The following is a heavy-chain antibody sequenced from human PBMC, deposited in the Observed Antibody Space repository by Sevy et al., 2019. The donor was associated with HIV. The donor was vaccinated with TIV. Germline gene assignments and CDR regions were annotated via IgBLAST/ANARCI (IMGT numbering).Heavy chain of an antibody. V-gene: IGHV3-49*03. J-gene: IGHJ3*01. CDR1: GFTFGDYA. D-gene: IGHD3-16*01. Sequence: GGSLRLFCTASGFTFGDYAMSWFRQAPGKGLEWVGLFRSKGYGGTTEYAASVKGRFIMSRDDSKSIAYLQMNSLKTEDTAVYYCTRGPRGGWAFDLWGQGTMVTVSS. CDR3: TRGPRGGWAFDL. CDR2: FRSKGYGGTT.